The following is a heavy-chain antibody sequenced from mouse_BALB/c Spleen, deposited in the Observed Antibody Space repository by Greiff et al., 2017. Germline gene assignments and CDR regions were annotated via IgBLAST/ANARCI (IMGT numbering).Heavy chain of an antibody. J-gene: IGHJ4*01. CDR2: INPYNGDT. V-gene: IGHV1-37*01. CDR1: GYSFTGYF. CDR3: GKDYNYAMDY. D-gene: IGHD2-12*01. Sequence: EVKLMESGPELVKPGASVKISCKASGYSFTGYFMNWVKQSHGKSLEWIGRINPYNGDTFYNQKFKGKATLTVDKSSSTAHMELLSLTSEDSAVYYCGKDYNYAMDYWGQGTSVTVSA.